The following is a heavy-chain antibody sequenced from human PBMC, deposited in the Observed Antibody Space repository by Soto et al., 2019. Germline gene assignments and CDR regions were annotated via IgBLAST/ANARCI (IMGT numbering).Heavy chain of an antibody. Sequence: SETLSLTCPVSGASINNNNNTWSWIRQTPGKCREWIGYVYYSRTTDYIPPLKSRLSMSIDKSQNQLTLQLNSVTGADTATYYGARMSYCYEKWYFDLWGRGTLVTVS. J-gene: IGHJ2*01. CDR1: GASINNNNNT. CDR2: VYYSRTT. V-gene: IGHV4-30-4*01. D-gene: IGHD3-22*01. CDR3: ARMSYCYEKWYFDL.